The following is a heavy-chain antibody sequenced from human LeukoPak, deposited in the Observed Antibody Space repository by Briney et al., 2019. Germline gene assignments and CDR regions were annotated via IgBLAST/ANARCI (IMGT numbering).Heavy chain of an antibody. CDR1: GFTFSSYD. Sequence: PGGSLRLSCAASGFTFSSYDIHWVRQAPGKGLEWVAFIRYDGSNKYYADSVRGRFTISRDNSKNTLYLQMNSLRAEDTAVYYCAKDSAEVVVAAIAPYFDYWGQGTLVTVSS. D-gene: IGHD2-15*01. CDR3: AKDSAEVVVAAIAPYFDY. J-gene: IGHJ4*02. CDR2: IRYDGSNK. V-gene: IGHV3-30*02.